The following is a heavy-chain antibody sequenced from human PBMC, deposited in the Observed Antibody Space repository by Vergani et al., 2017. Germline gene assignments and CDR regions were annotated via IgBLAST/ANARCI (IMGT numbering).Heavy chain of an antibody. CDR3: ARHRGSGGFFPSSYLYGMDV. CDR1: DSSIMTNPY. J-gene: IGHJ6*02. V-gene: IGHV4-38-2*01. D-gene: IGHD3-10*01. Sequence: QVQLQESGPGLVKPSETLTLTCDVSDSSIMTNPYWGWFRQSPGKGLEWIGCIHHSGDNHYNSSLKSRVSISIVSSSKFSLSLTSVTAADTSIYYCARHRGSGGFFPSSYLYGMDVWGHGTTVTVSS. CDR2: IHHSGDN.